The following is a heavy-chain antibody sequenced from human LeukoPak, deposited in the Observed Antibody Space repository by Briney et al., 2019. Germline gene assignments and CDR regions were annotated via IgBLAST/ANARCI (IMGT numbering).Heavy chain of an antibody. J-gene: IGHJ4*02. Sequence: GGSLRLSCTASGFSFSGHWMHWARQLPGKGLVWVSRISHTGSTTSYADSVKGRFTVSRDNAKNTLYLQVNNLRAEDTAVYYCARGPNSNWSGLDFWGQGTLLTVSS. CDR1: GFSFSGHW. V-gene: IGHV3-74*01. D-gene: IGHD6-6*01. CDR3: ARGPNSNWSGLDF. CDR2: ISHTGSTT.